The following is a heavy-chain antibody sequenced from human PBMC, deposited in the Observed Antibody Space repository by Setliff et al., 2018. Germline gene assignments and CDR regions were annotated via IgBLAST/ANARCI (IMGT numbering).Heavy chain of an antibody. CDR2: INWSGAGT. CDR1: GFTFDDYG. V-gene: IGHV3-20*04. Sequence: GGSLRLSCAASGFTFDDYGMAWVRQAPGKGLEWVSGINWSGAGTGYADSVKGRFNISRDNTNNSLYLQMNNLRVEDTALYYCARGGVAATAPNGLWGQGTLVTVSS. D-gene: IGHD6-13*01. J-gene: IGHJ1*01. CDR3: ARGGVAATAPNGL.